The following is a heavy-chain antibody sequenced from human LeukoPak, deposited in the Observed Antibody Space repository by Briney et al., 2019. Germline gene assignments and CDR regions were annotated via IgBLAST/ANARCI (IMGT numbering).Heavy chain of an antibody. Sequence: SGTLSLTCNVSGVSVSDGRYYWTWIRQHPGKGLEWIGYKYYSGSAKYNPSLMSRLTISIDTSKNQFSLHLSSVTAADTATYYCATPYCSSISCLDVFNMWGQGTRVTVSS. D-gene: IGHD2-2*01. J-gene: IGHJ3*02. CDR1: GVSVSDGRYY. CDR2: KYYSGSA. CDR3: ATPYCSSISCLDVFNM. V-gene: IGHV4-31*03.